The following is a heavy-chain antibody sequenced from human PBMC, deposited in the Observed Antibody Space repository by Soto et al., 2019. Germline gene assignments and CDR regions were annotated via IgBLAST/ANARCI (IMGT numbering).Heavy chain of an antibody. D-gene: IGHD4-17*01. CDR3: TRVADWDFGGTFGY. CDR1: NYSISSGFY. CDR2: VYKSGRM. J-gene: IGHJ4*02. V-gene: IGHV4-38-2*01. Sequence: PSETLSLTCVVSNYSISSGFYWGWVRQPPGKGLERIGSVYKSGRMYSNPSLRSRVTISVDTSRNHFSLKMNSVTATDTAAYYCTRVADWDFGGTFGYWGQVSLITVSS.